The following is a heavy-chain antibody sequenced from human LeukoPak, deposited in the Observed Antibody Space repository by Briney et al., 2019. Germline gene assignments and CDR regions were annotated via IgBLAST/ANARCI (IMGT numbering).Heavy chain of an antibody. CDR2: INYKGGPT. CDR3: AKAVSYYTIDY. CDR1: GFTLSSFS. V-gene: IGHV3-64*02. J-gene: IGHJ4*02. Sequence: GVLRLSCAASGFTLSSFSMHWVRQSPGRGLEYVSAINYKGGPTYYADSVKGRYTISRDNSKNTLYLQMNSLRAEDTAVYYCAKAVSYYTIDYWGQGTLVTVSS. D-gene: IGHD2-2*02.